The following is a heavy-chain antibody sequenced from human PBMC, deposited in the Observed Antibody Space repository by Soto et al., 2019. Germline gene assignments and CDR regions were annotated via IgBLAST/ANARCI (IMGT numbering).Heavy chain of an antibody. CDR3: ARDPPP. V-gene: IGHV4-31*03. CDR2: IYYSGST. J-gene: IGHJ5*02. Sequence: QVQLQESGPGLVKPSQTLSLTCTVSGGSISSGGYYWSWIRQHPGKGLEWIGYIYYSGSTYYNPSLKSRVTLAVGTVKNHFSLKLSPVTAAAPAVYYCARDPPPWGQGTLVTVSS. CDR1: GGSISSGGYY.